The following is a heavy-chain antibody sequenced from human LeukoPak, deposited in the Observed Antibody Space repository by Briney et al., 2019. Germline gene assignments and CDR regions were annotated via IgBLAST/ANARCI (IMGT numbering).Heavy chain of an antibody. D-gene: IGHD2-15*01. CDR1: GGSINNYY. CDR2: ICTRGST. V-gene: IGHV4-4*07. CDR3: ARGRYCSADICSGGDAFDI. J-gene: IGHJ3*02. Sequence: SETLSLTCTVSGGSINNYYWSWIRQPAGKGLEWIGRICTRGSTNYNPSLKSRVTMSVDTSKNQFSLKLSSVTAADTAVYYCARGRYCSADICSGGDAFDIWGQGTTVTVSS.